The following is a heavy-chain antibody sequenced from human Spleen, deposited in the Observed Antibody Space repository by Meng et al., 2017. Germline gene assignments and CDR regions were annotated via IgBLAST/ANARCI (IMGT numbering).Heavy chain of an antibody. CDR1: GFTFSRYW. J-gene: IGHJ5*02. CDR2: ISSSGDST. D-gene: IGHD2-2*01. Sequence: EVQLVESGGRLVQPGGSLRLSCAASGFTFSRYWMHWVRQVPGQGLVWVSAISSSGDSTYYADSVKGRFTISRDNSKNTLYLQMSSLRVEDTALYYCATEDCSSASCYENWFDPRGQGTLVTVSS. CDR3: ATEDCSSASCYENWFDP. V-gene: IGHV3-23*04.